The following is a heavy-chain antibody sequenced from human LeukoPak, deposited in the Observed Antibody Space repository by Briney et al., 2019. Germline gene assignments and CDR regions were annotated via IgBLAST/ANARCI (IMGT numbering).Heavy chain of an antibody. CDR2: ISAYNGNT. CDR3: AREAAGTAWYYYYGMDV. V-gene: IGHV1-18*01. J-gene: IGHJ6*02. Sequence: ASVKVSCKASGYTFTSYGISWVRQAPGQGLEWMGWISAYNGNTNYAQKLQGRVTMTTDTSTSTVYMELRSLRSDDTAVYYCAREAAGTAWYYYYGMDVWGQGTTVTVSS. D-gene: IGHD6-13*01. CDR1: GYTFTSYG.